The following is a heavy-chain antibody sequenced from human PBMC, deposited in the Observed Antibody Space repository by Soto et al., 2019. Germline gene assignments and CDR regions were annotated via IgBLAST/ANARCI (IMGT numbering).Heavy chain of an antibody. J-gene: IGHJ4*02. V-gene: IGHV4-59*01. Sequence: PSETLSLTCTVSGGSISSYYWSWIRQPPGKGLEWIGYIYYSGSTNYNPSLKSRVTISVDTSKNQFSLKLSSVTAADTAVYYCARDRSLFKFDFWGQGTLVTVSS. CDR3: ARDRSLFKFDF. CDR1: GGSISSYY. CDR2: IYYSGST.